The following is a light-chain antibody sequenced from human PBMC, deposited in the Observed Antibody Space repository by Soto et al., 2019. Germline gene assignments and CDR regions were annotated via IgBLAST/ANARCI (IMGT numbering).Light chain of an antibody. V-gene: IGKV1-6*01. CDR2: DAS. Sequence: QSPSSLSASVGDRVTITCRASQNISPYLNWYQQKPGRAPKFLIYDASSLESGVPSRFSGSGSGTDFTLTISSLQPEDFATYYCLQDYNYPWTFGQGTKVDIK. CDR1: QNISPY. J-gene: IGKJ1*01. CDR3: LQDYNYPWT.